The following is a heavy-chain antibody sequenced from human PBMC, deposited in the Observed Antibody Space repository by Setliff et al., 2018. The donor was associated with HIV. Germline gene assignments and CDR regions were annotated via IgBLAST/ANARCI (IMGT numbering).Heavy chain of an antibody. CDR1: GFTFRNHA. CDR3: AREEYTQYYFDY. D-gene: IGHD6-6*01. Sequence: PGGSLRLSCAASGFTFRNHAMHWVRQAPGKGLEWVAVISYDGSNKFYADSVKGRFTISRDNPKNTLYLQMNSLRAEDTAVYYCAREEYTQYYFDYWGQGTLVTVSS. V-gene: IGHV3-30*04. J-gene: IGHJ4*02. CDR2: ISYDGSNK.